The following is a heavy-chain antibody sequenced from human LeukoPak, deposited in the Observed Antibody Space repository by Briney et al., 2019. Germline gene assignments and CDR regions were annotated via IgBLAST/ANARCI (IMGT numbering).Heavy chain of an antibody. Sequence: KASETLSLTCAVYGGSFSGYYWSWIRQHPGKGLEWIGYIYYSGSTYYNPSLKSRVAISVDTSKNQFSLTVSSVTAADTAVYYCTRDVPRSSGYPDNWGQGTLVTVSS. CDR2: IYYSGST. CDR3: TRDVPRSSGYPDN. CDR1: GGSFSGYY. D-gene: IGHD3-22*01. V-gene: IGHV4-59*12. J-gene: IGHJ4*02.